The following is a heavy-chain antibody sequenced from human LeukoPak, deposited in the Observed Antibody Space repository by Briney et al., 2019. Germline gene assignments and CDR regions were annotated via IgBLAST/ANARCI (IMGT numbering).Heavy chain of an antibody. CDR1: GYTFTSYA. J-gene: IGHJ4*02. Sequence: GRSLRLSCAASGYTFTSYAMNWVRQAPGQGLEWMGWINTNTGNPTYAQGFTGRFVFSLDTSVSTAYLQISSLKAEDTAVYYCARGATYYDFWSGYYTYDYWGQGTLVTVSS. V-gene: IGHV7-4-1*02. D-gene: IGHD3-3*01. CDR3: ARGATYYDFWSGYYTYDY. CDR2: INTNTGNP.